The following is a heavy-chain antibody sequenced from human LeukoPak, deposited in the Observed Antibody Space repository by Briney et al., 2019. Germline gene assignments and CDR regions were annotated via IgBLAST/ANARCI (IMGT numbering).Heavy chain of an antibody. Sequence: GASVKVSCKASGGTFSTYAISWVRQAPGQGLEWMGGIILIFGTANYAQKFQGRVTITADESTSTAYMELSSLRSEDTAVYYCARKVGDDSSGYYPHDYYYYYMDVWGKGTTVTVSS. CDR1: GGTFSTYA. J-gene: IGHJ6*03. D-gene: IGHD3-22*01. V-gene: IGHV1-69*13. CDR3: ARKVGDDSSGYYPHDYYYYYMDV. CDR2: IILIFGTA.